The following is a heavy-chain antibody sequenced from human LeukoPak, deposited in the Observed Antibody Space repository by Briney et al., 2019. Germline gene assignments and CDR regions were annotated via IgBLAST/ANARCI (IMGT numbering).Heavy chain of an antibody. D-gene: IGHD4-17*01. Sequence: GFPRLSCAASGFTFRSYSMNWVRQAPGKGLEWVSSISSSSSCIYYADSVKGQFTISRDNAKISLYLQMNSLRAEDTAVYYCARGDATVTTRAFDIWGQGTMVTVSS. V-gene: IGHV3-21*01. CDR1: GFTFRSYS. J-gene: IGHJ3*02. CDR3: ARGDATVTTRAFDI. CDR2: ISSSSSCI.